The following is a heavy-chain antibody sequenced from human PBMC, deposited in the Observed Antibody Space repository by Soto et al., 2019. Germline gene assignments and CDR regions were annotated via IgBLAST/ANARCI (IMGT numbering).Heavy chain of an antibody. V-gene: IGHV5-51*01. CDR2: IYPSDSDT. CDR3: ARLEYSSGWYYFDY. Sequence: GESLTISCKGSGYSFTSYWIGWVRQMPGKGLEWMGIIYPSDSDTRYGPSFQGQVTISADKSLSTAYLQWSSLKASDTAMYYCARLEYSSGWYYFDYWGQGTLVTVSS. CDR1: GYSFTSYW. J-gene: IGHJ4*02. D-gene: IGHD6-19*01.